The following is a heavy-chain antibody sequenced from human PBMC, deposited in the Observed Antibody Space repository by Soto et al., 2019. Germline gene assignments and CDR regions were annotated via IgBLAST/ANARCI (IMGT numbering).Heavy chain of an antibody. CDR2: INPNSGDT. D-gene: IGHD6-19*01. V-gene: IGHV1-2*04. J-gene: IGHJ4*02. Sequence: ASVTVSCKASGYIFTGYYMHWVRQAPGQGLEWMGWINPNSGDTNYTQKFQGWVTMTRDTSISTAYMELSRLRSDDTAVYYCATSRISIAVAGETEYYFDYWGQGTPVTVSS. CDR1: GYIFTGYY. CDR3: ATSRISIAVAGETEYYFDY.